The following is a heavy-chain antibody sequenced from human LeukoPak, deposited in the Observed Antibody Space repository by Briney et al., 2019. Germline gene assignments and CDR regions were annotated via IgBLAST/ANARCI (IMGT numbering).Heavy chain of an antibody. CDR2: ISGSINTI. CDR3: AKGQELDDGVFDS. J-gene: IGHJ4*02. D-gene: IGHD1-1*01. CDR1: GFTFSSYS. Sequence: GGSLRLSCAASGFTFSSYSLNWVRQAPGKGLEWVSYISGSINTIYYADSVKGRFTISRDNSKNALFLQMNSLRVEDTAIYYCAKGQELDDGVFDSWGQGTLVTVSS. V-gene: IGHV3-48*01.